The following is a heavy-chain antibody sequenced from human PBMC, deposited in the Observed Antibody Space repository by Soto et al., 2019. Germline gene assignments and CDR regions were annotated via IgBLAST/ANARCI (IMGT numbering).Heavy chain of an antibody. CDR1: GYTFSSYD. CDR3: ARWGAMVLEHCYSYGMDV. J-gene: IGHJ6*02. V-gene: IGHV1-8*01. D-gene: IGHD5-18*01. Sequence: ASVKVSCKASGYTFSSYDINWVRQAAGQGLEGMGWMNPNSGNTCYAQKFQGRVTMTRNTSISTAYMELSSLRSEDTAVYYCARWGAMVLEHCYSYGMDVWGPGPPVTVS. CDR2: MNPNSGNT.